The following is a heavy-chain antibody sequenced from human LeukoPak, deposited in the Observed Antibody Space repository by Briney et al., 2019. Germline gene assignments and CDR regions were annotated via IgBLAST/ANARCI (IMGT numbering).Heavy chain of an antibody. J-gene: IGHJ5*02. Sequence: ASVKVSCKASGYTFSSYYVHWVRQAPGQGLEWMGMIIPSDGFTSYAQKFQGRVTMTRDLSTSTDYMELSSLRSDDTAVYFCARDNSVGDYAWWFDPWGRGTLVTVSS. CDR2: IIPSDGFT. CDR1: GYTFSSYY. V-gene: IGHV1-46*01. CDR3: ARDNSVGDYAWWFDP. D-gene: IGHD1-26*01.